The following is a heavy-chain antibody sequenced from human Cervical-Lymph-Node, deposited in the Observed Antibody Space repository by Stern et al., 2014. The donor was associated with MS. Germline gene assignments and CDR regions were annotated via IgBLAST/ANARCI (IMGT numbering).Heavy chain of an antibody. V-gene: IGHV5-51*01. CDR3: ARLPGGYGDPLDY. Sequence: VQLVESGAEVKKPGESLKISCKGSGYSFTSYWIGWVRQMPGKGLEWMGLIYPGDSDTRYRPSFQGQVTISADKSTSTAYLQWSSLKASDTAMYYCARLPGGYGDPLDYWGQGTLVTVSS. D-gene: IGHD4-17*01. J-gene: IGHJ4*02. CDR1: GYSFTSYW. CDR2: IYPGDSDT.